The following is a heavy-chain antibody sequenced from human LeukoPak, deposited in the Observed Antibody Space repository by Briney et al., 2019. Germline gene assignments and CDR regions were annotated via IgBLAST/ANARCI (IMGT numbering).Heavy chain of an antibody. CDR2: ISYDGSNK. Sequence: GGSLGLSCAASGFTFSSYGMHWVRQAPGKGLEWVAVISYDGSNKYYADSVKGRFTISRDNSKNTLYLQMNSLRAEDMAVYYCAKDHKIYGSGSYYHYGMDVWGQGTTVTVSS. CDR1: GFTFSSYG. CDR3: AKDHKIYGSGSYYHYGMDV. D-gene: IGHD3-10*01. J-gene: IGHJ6*02. V-gene: IGHV3-30*18.